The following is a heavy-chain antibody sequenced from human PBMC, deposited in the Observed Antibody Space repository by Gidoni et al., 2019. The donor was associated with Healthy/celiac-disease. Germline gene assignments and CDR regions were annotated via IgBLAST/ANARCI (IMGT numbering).Heavy chain of an antibody. CDR3: ASFDYGDYLEPFDY. V-gene: IGHV4-34*01. CDR2: INHSGST. CDR1: GGSFSGYY. D-gene: IGHD4-17*01. J-gene: IGHJ4*02. Sequence: QVQLQQWGAGLLKPSETLSLTCAVYGGSFSGYYWSWIRQPPGKGLEWIGEINHSGSTNYNPSLKSRVTISVDTSKNQFSLKLSSVTAADTAVYYCASFDYGDYLEPFDYWGQGTLVTVSS.